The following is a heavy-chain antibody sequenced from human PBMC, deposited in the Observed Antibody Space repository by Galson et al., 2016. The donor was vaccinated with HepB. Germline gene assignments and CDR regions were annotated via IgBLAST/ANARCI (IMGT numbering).Heavy chain of an antibody. CDR1: GYSFSNYW. CDR2: IDPSDSNT. Sequence: QSGAEVKKPGESLKISCKGSGYSFSNYWFSWVRQMPGKGLELMGTIDPSDSNTKYSPSFQGHVTISADKSISTAYLQWSSLKASDTAMYHCARRAAVGYYMDVWGKGTTVTVSS. J-gene: IGHJ6*03. V-gene: IGHV5-10-1*01. CDR3: ARRAAVGYYMDV. D-gene: IGHD6-13*01.